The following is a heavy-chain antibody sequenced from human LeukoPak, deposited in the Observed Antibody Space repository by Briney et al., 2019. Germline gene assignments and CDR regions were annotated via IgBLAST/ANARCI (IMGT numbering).Heavy chain of an antibody. CDR1: GGSISSYY. Sequence: SETLSLTCTVSGGSISSYYWSWIRQPPGKGLEWIGYIYYSGSTNYNPSLKSRVTISVDTSKNQFSLKLSSVTAADTAVYYCARASYSGYSSSWHYYMDVWGKGTTVTLSS. J-gene: IGHJ6*03. CDR2: IYYSGST. CDR3: ARASYSGYSSSWHYYMDV. V-gene: IGHV4-59*01. D-gene: IGHD6-13*01.